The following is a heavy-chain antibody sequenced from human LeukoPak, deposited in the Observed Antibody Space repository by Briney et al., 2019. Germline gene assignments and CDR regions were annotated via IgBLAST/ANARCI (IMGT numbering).Heavy chain of an antibody. CDR3: ARASGTYYWFDP. Sequence: SETLSLTCTVSGGSISSSSYYWGWIRQPPGKGLEWIGSIYYSGSTYYNPSLKSRVTISVDTSKNQFSLKLSSVTAADTAVYYCARASGTYYWFDPWGQGTLVTVSS. D-gene: IGHD1-26*01. CDR1: GGSISSSSYY. V-gene: IGHV4-39*01. CDR2: IYYSGST. J-gene: IGHJ5*02.